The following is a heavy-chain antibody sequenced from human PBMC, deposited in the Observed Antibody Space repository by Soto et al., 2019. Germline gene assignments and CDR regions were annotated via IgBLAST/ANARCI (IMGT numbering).Heavy chain of an antibody. CDR3: ARDLYARYDFWSGYYPFDY. V-gene: IGHV3-21*01. CDR2: ISSSSGYI. Sequence: EVQLVESGGGLVKPGGSLRLACTASGFTFSSYSMNWVRQAPGKGLEWGSSISSSSGYIYYADSVKGRLTISRDNAKNSLYLQMNSLRAEDTAMYYCARDLYARYDFWSGYYPFDYWGQGTLVSVSS. CDR1: GFTFSSYS. J-gene: IGHJ4*02. D-gene: IGHD3-3*01.